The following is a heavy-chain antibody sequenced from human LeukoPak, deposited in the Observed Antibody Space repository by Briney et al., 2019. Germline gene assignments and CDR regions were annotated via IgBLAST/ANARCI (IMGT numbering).Heavy chain of an antibody. Sequence: GGSLRLSCVASGFTFTTCAMTWVRQAPGKGLEWVSTITGPGDNTFYGDSVRGRFTISRDNSRNTLYLQMNSLRVEDTAIYYCAKDLHTSAWSPTFDSWGQGTLVTVSS. V-gene: IGHV3-23*01. CDR3: AKDLHTSAWSPTFDS. D-gene: IGHD2-2*01. J-gene: IGHJ4*02. CDR1: GFTFTTCA. CDR2: ITGPGDNT.